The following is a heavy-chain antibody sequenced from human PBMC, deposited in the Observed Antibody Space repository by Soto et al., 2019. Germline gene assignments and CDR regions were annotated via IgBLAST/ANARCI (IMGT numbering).Heavy chain of an antibody. CDR2: FYYSGST. Sequence: SETLSLTCTVSGGSISSGPYSWGWIRQPPGKGLEWIGTFYYSGSTNYNPSLESRVTISVDTSRNQFSLKVSSVTAADTAVYYCARLGGFCSSTSCYAPNTMDVWGKGPTVTVSS. V-gene: IGHV4-39*01. CDR3: ARLGGFCSSTSCYAPNTMDV. D-gene: IGHD2-2*01. J-gene: IGHJ6*04. CDR1: GGSISSGPYS.